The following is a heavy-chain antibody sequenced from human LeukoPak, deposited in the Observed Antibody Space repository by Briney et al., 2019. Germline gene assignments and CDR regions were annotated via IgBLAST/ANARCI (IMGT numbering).Heavy chain of an antibody. D-gene: IGHD6-19*01. J-gene: IGHJ4*02. CDR3: ASEIAMTGYFDY. CDR1: GYTFSNHY. Sequence: ASVKVSCKASGYTFSNHYLHWVRQAPGQGLEWMGVISPSGDGTTYAQKFQGRVTMTRDTSTNIVYMELSSLRSEDTAVYYCASEIAMTGYFDYWGQGTLVTVSS. CDR2: ISPSGDGT. V-gene: IGHV1-46*01.